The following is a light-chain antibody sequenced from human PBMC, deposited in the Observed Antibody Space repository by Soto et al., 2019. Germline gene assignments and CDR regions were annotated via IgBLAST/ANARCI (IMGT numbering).Light chain of an antibody. CDR3: CSFAGPQSFGL. Sequence: QSALTQPRSVSGSPGQSVTISCTGTSSDIGGYTYVSWYQQHPGKAPKVIIYDVSERPSGVPDRFSGSKSGNTASLTISGLQPEDEADYYCCSFAGPQSFGLFGEGTKVTVL. CDR2: DVS. CDR1: SSDIGGYTY. V-gene: IGLV2-11*01. J-gene: IGLJ1*01.